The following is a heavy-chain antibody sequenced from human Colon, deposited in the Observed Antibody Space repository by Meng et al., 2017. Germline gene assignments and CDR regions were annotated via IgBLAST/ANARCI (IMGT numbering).Heavy chain of an antibody. J-gene: IGHJ4*02. D-gene: IGHD3-9*01. V-gene: IGHV4-34*01. Sequence: HVQLRQVGAGLFKPSETLSLTCAVQGGSFSDYYLTWIRQPPGKGLEWVGEIHPSGSTYYSPSLQSRVTITLDTSKNQFSLTLSSMTAADTAVYYCARGVDWAKSGNFWGQGTLVTVSS. CDR1: GGSFSDYY. CDR2: IHPSGST. CDR3: ARGVDWAKSGNF.